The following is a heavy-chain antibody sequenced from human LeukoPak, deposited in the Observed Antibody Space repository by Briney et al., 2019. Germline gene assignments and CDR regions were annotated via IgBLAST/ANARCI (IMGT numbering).Heavy chain of an antibody. J-gene: IGHJ4*02. CDR2: IHNSGRT. CDR1: GGSVSSYY. Sequence: SPSETLSLTCSVSGGSVSSYYWSWIRQSPGKGLEWIGYIHNSGRTNYNPSLKSRVTGFVDTSKNQVSLRLSSVTAADTAVYYCARVQQQLLPFDYWGQGILVTVSS. D-gene: IGHD6-13*01. CDR3: ARVQQQLLPFDY. V-gene: IGHV4-4*08.